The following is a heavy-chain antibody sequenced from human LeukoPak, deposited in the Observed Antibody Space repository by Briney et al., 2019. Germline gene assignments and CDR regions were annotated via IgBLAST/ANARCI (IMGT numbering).Heavy chain of an antibody. CDR1: GGSFSGYY. CDR2: INHSGST. D-gene: IGHD3-3*01. Sequence: KPSETLSLTCAVYGGSFSGYYWSWIRQPPGKGLEWIGEINHSGSTNYNPSLKSRVTISVDTSKNQFSLKLSSVTAADTAVYYCARELIRITIFGVVIPTNWFDPWGQGTLVTVSS. CDR3: ARELIRITIFGVVIPTNWFDP. V-gene: IGHV4-34*01. J-gene: IGHJ5*02.